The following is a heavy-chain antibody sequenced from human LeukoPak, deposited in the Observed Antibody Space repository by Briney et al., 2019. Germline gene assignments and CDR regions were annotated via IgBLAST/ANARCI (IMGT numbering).Heavy chain of an antibody. J-gene: IGHJ4*02. CDR3: ARGPYYSHVEFYFDY. CDR1: GFTFSSYW. D-gene: IGHD3-22*01. CDR2: MKQDGSEK. Sequence: GGSLRLSCVVSGFTFSSYWMSWVRQAPGQGLEWVANMKQDGSEKYYVDSVKGRFTISRDNAKNSLYLQMNSLRAEDTAVYYCARGPYYSHVEFYFDYWGQGTLVTVSS. V-gene: IGHV3-7*03.